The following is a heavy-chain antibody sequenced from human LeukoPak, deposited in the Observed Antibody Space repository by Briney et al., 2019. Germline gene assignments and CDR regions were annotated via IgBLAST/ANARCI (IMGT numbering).Heavy chain of an antibody. V-gene: IGHV4-59*01. CDR2: IYYSGST. CDR3: AREVTNYYYYYMDV. Sequence: SETLSLTCTVSGGSISSYYWSWLRQPPGKGLEWIGYIYYSGSTNYNPSLKSRVTISVDTSKNQFSLKLSSVTAADTAVYYCAREVTNYYYYYMDVWGKGTTVTVSS. J-gene: IGHJ6*03. CDR1: GGSISSYY. D-gene: IGHD4-23*01.